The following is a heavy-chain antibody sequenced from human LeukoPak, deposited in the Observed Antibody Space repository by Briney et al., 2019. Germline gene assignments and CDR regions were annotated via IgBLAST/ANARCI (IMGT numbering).Heavy chain of an antibody. D-gene: IGHD5-12*01. J-gene: IGHJ4*02. CDR2: INYSGRS. V-gene: IGHV4-59*08. Sequence: PSETLSLTCTVSGDSISGYYWSWIRQPPGKGLEWIGYINYSGRSNYKPSLKSRVTMSVGSSKNQFSLKLSSVTAADTAVYFCARQGHDSGGYEAHFDYWGQGTLVTVSS. CDR3: ARQGHDSGGYEAHFDY. CDR1: GDSISGYY.